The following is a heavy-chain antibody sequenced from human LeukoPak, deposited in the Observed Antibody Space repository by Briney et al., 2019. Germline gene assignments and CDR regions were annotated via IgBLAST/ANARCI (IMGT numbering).Heavy chain of an antibody. CDR1: GFTFNNYA. CDR3: ARAPGDRWFFDL. CDR2: ISRSGATT. V-gene: IGHV3-23*01. D-gene: IGHD7-27*01. J-gene: IGHJ2*01. Sequence: GGSLRLSCAASGFTFNNYAMDWVRQAPGKGLEWVSLISRSGATTYYADSVKGRFTISRDNSRNTLYLQMTSLRAEDTAVYYCARAPGDRWFFDLWGRGTLVTVSS.